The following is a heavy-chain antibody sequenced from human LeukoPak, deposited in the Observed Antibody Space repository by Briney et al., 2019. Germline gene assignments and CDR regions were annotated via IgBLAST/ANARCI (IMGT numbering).Heavy chain of an antibody. CDR3: VGAGPLSSNGWDFNY. CDR2: IYSGGST. J-gene: IGHJ4*02. D-gene: IGHD6-19*01. V-gene: IGHV3-53*01. CDR1: GFTVSSNY. Sequence: PGGSLRLSCAASGFTVSSNYMSWVRQAPGKGLEWVSVIYSGGSTYYADSVKGRFTISRDNSKNMLFLQMNSLRAEDTAVYYCVGAGPLSSNGWDFNYWGQGTLVTVSS.